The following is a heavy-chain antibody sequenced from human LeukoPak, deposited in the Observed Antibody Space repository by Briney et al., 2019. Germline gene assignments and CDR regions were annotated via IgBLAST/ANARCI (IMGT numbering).Heavy chain of an antibody. D-gene: IGHD2-2*01. V-gene: IGHV4-34*01. Sequence: SETLSLTCAVYGGSFSGYYWSWIRQPPGKGLEWIGEINHSGSTNYNPSLKSRVTISVDTSKNQFSLKLSSVTAADTAVYYCARRLGYCSSTSCSRYNWFDPWGQGTLATVSS. J-gene: IGHJ5*02. CDR2: INHSGST. CDR1: GGSFSGYY. CDR3: ARRLGYCSSTSCSRYNWFDP.